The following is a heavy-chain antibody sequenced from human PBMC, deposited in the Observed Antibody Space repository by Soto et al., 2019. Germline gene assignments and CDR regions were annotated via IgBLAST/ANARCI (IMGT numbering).Heavy chain of an antibody. Sequence: PSETLSLTCAVSGGSISSSNWWSWVRQPPGKGLEWIGEIYHSGSTNYNPSLKSRVTISXXXXXXQXSXKXXXVTAADTAVYYCLLWFGEVDYWGQGTLVTVSS. V-gene: IGHV4-4*02. CDR2: IYHSGST. J-gene: IGHJ4*02. CDR3: LLWFGEVDY. D-gene: IGHD3-10*01. CDR1: GGSISSSNW.